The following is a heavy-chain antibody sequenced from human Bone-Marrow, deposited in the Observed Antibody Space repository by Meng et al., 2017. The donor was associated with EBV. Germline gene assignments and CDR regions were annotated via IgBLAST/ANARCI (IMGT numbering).Heavy chain of an antibody. D-gene: IGHD5-24*01. J-gene: IGHJ4*02. V-gene: IGHV1-8*01. CDR3: ARGPTCGYNCPYYFDF. CDR1: GYTFTNYD. CDR2: MNPNSGNT. Sequence: QGQLVQSGAEVEKPGASVKVSCKASGYTFTNYDINWVRQATGQGLEWVGWMNPNSGNTGYAQKFQGRVTMTRNTSISTAYMELSSLRSEDTAVYYCARGPTCGYNCPYYFDFWGQGTLVTVSS.